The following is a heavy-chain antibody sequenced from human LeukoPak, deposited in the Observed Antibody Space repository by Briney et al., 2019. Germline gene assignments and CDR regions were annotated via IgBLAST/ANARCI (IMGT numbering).Heavy chain of an antibody. D-gene: IGHD6-19*01. CDR1: GYTFTGYY. V-gene: IGHV1-2*02. CDR3: ERAQYSSGWYVF. Sequence: ASVKVSCKASGYTFTGYYMHWVRQAPGQGLEWMGWINPNSGGTNYAQKFQGRVTMTRDTSISTAYMELSRLRSDDTAVYYCERAQYSSGWYVFWGQGTLVTVSS. J-gene: IGHJ4*02. CDR2: INPNSGGT.